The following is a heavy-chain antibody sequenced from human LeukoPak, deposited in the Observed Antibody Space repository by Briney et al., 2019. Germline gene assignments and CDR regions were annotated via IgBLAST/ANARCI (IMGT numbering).Heavy chain of an antibody. CDR1: GFTFSSYW. CDR2: IKQDGSEK. J-gene: IGHJ6*03. Sequence: GGSLRLSCAVSGFTFSSYWMSWVRQAPGKGLEWVANIKQDGSEKYYVDSVKGRFTISRDNSKNSLYLQMNSLRAEDTALYYCAKDKGPYYYYMDVWGKGTTVTVSS. CDR3: AKDKGPYYYYMDV. V-gene: IGHV3-7*03.